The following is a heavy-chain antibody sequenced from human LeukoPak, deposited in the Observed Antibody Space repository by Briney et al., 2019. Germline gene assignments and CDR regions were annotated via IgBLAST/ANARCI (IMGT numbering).Heavy chain of an antibody. CDR2: INHSGST. V-gene: IGHV4-34*01. CDR3: ARHALYCSSTSCYVAGAFDI. D-gene: IGHD2-2*01. Sequence: PSETLSLTCAVYGGSFSGYYWSWIRQPPGKGLEWIGEINHSGSTNYNPSLKSRVTMSVDTSKNQFSLKLSSVTAADTAVYYCARHALYCSSTSCYVAGAFDIWGQGTMVTVSS. CDR1: GGSFSGYY. J-gene: IGHJ3*02.